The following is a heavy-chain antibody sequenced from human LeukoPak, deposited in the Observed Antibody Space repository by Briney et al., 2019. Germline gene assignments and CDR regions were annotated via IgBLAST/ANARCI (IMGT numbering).Heavy chain of an antibody. CDR2: ISSSSSYI. D-gene: IGHD4-17*01. CDR3: AGINDYGDPTGAFDI. CDR1: GFTVSSNY. V-gene: IGHV3-21*01. J-gene: IGHJ3*02. Sequence: TGGSLRLSCAASGFTVSSNYMSWVRQAPGKGLEWVSSISSSSSYIHYADSVKGRFTISRDNAKSSLFLQMNSLRAEDTAVYYCAGINDYGDPTGAFDIWGQGTMVTVSS.